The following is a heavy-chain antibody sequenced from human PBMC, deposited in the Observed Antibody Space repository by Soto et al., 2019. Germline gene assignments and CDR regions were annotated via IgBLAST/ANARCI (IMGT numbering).Heavy chain of an antibody. V-gene: IGHV4-61*01. CDR2: VNYRGST. D-gene: IGHD3-16*02. Sequence: QVQLQESGPGLVKPSETLSLTCTVSGGSISSGSYYWSWIRQPPGKGLEWIGYVNYRGSTNYNRSLKSRVTISVDTSKNQFSLKLTSVTAADTAVYFCARDGGVIGAGLDYWGQGTLVTVSS. J-gene: IGHJ4*02. CDR3: ARDGGVIGAGLDY. CDR1: GGSISSGSYY.